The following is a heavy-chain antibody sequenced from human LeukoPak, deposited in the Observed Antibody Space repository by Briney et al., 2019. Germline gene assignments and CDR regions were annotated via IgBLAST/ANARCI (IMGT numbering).Heavy chain of an antibody. V-gene: IGHV4-39*01. Sequence: PSGTLSHTCTVSGGSISSSSYYWGWIRQPPGKGLEWIGTIYYSGSTYYNPSLKHRVTISVDTSKNQFSLNLSSVTAADTAVYYCATDPNSGESYWGQGTLVTVSS. CDR1: GGSISSSSYY. D-gene: IGHD6-19*01. J-gene: IGHJ4*02. CDR2: IYYSGST. CDR3: ATDPNSGESY.